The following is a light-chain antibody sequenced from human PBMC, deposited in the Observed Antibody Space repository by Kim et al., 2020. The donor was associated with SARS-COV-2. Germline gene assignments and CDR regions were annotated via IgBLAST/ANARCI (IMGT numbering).Light chain of an antibody. CDR2: QDT. V-gene: IGLV3-1*01. Sequence: SYELTQPPSVSVSPGQTASITCSGDKLGGQWACWYQQRPGQSPLLVIYQDTKRPSGIPERFSGSKSGNTATLTISGTQPMDEADYYCQAWDSSTVVFGGGTQLTVL. J-gene: IGLJ2*01. CDR1: KLGGQW. CDR3: QAWDSSTVV.